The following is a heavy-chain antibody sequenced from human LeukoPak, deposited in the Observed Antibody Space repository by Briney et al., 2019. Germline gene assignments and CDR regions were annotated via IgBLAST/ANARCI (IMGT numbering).Heavy chain of an antibody. CDR3: ARGPWVYYDILTGRYSPVGGPDFDY. J-gene: IGHJ4*02. D-gene: IGHD3-9*01. V-gene: IGHV4-34*01. Sequence: PSETLSLTCAVYGGSFSGYYWSWIRQPPGKGLEWIGEINHSGSTNYNPSLKSRVTISVDTSKNQFSLKLSSVTAADTAVYYCARGPWVYYDILTGRYSPVGGPDFDYWGQGTLVTVSS. CDR1: GGSFSGYY. CDR2: INHSGST.